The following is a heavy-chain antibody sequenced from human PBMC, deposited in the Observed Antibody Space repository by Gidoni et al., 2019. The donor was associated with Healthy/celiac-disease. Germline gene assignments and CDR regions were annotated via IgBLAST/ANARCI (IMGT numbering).Heavy chain of an antibody. V-gene: IGHV3-53*01. Sequence: EVQLVESGGGLVQPGGSLRLSCAASGFTVSSNYMSWVRQAPGKGLEWVSVIYSGGSTYYADSVKGRFTISRDNSKNTLYLQMNSLRAEDTAVYYCARSPSSGWYLYYFDYWGQGTLVTVSS. CDR2: IYSGGST. CDR3: ARSPSSGWYLYYFDY. J-gene: IGHJ4*02. CDR1: GFTVSSNY. D-gene: IGHD6-19*01.